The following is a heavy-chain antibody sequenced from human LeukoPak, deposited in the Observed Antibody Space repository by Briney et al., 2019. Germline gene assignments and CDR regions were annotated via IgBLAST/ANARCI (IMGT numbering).Heavy chain of an antibody. D-gene: IGHD3-10*01. CDR2: IWYDGSNI. J-gene: IGHJ6*03. V-gene: IGHV3-33*06. CDR1: GFMFSDYG. Sequence: GRSLRLSCAASGFMFSDYGMHWVRQAPGKGLEWVAAIWYDGSNIFYADSVKGRFTISRDNSKNALYLQMNSLTAEDTADYYCAKEGERGEALYYYYMDLWGNGTTVTVSS. CDR3: AKEGERGEALYYYYMDL.